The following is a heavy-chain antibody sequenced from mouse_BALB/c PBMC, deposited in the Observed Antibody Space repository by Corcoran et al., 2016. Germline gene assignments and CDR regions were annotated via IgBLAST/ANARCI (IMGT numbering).Heavy chain of an antibody. V-gene: IGHV9-4*02. CDR2: INTHSGVP. D-gene: IGHD2-1*01. J-gene: IGHJ4*01. CDR3: ARLGGNSHYYAMDY. Sequence: QIQLVQSGPELMKPGETVRISCKASGYNFTTAGMQWGQKMPGKGLKWIGWINTHSGVPKYAEDFKGRFAFSLETSASTAYLQISNLKNEDTATYFCARLGGNSHYYAMDYWGQGTSVTVSS. CDR1: GYNFTTAG.